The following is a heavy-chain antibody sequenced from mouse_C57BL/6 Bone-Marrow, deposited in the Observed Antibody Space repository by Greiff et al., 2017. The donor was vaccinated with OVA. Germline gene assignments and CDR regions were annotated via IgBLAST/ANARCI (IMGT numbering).Heavy chain of an antibody. V-gene: IGHV1-52*01. Sequence: VQLQQPGAELVRPGSSVKLSCKASGYTFTSYWMHWVKQRPIQGLEWIGNIDPSDSEPHYNQKFKDKATLTVDKSSSTAYMQLSSLTSEDSAVYYCARGFYYYGSSYYWYFDVWGTGTTVTVSS. CDR2: IDPSDSEP. CDR3: ARGFYYYGSSYYWYFDV. D-gene: IGHD1-1*01. CDR1: GYTFTSYW. J-gene: IGHJ1*03.